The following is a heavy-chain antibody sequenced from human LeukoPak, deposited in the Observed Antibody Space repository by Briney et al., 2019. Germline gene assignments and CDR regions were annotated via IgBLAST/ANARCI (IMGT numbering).Heavy chain of an antibody. D-gene: IGHD4-11*01. Sequence: GESLKISCKVSGSSFTSYWIGWVRQMPEKGLEWMGIIYPGDSDTSYSPSFQGQVTISADKSISTAYLQWSSLKASDTAMYYCARQDSNYGYNWFDPWGQGTLVTVSS. J-gene: IGHJ5*02. CDR1: GSSFTSYW. V-gene: IGHV5-51*01. CDR3: ARQDSNYGYNWFDP. CDR2: IYPGDSDT.